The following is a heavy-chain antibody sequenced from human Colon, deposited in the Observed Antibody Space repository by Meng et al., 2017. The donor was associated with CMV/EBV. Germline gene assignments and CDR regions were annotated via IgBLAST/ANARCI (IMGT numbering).Heavy chain of an antibody. Sequence: GESLRLSCDASGFNLSTYSLNWVRQAPGKGLEWVSSISWSSTHIYYADSVKGRFTISRDNAKNSLFLQMNSLRVEDTAVYWCARDLHLSGFMDVWGQGTTVTVSS. CDR2: ISWSSTHI. V-gene: IGHV3-21*01. CDR3: ARDLHLSGFMDV. CDR1: GFNLSTYS. J-gene: IGHJ6*02. D-gene: IGHD1-26*01.